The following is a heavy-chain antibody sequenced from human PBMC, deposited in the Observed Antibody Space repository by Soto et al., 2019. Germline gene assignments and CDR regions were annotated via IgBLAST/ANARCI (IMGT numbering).Heavy chain of an antibody. D-gene: IGHD3-10*01. Sequence: SETLSLTCTVSGGSISSGDYYWSWIRQPPGKGLEWIGYIYYSGSTYYNPSLKSRVTISVDTSKNQFSLKLSSVTAADTAVYYCARVGRLLWFGESQSFDPWGQGTLVTGSS. J-gene: IGHJ5*02. CDR3: ARVGRLLWFGESQSFDP. V-gene: IGHV4-30-4*01. CDR1: GGSISSGDYY. CDR2: IYYSGST.